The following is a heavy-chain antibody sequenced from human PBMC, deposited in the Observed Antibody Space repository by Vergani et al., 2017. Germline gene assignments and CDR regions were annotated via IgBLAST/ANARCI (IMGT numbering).Heavy chain of an antibody. CDR2: VHTDGTA. Sequence: VQLQESGPGLLKPSETLSLTCSVSGASISSYFWSWIRQPAGKGLEWLGRVHTDGTAYYNPSLRTRVRLSADLSQSQFSLKLSSVTAADTAVYYCARVPRVPAAFYFDYWGQGTLVTVSS. V-gene: IGHV4-4*07. D-gene: IGHD2-2*01. J-gene: IGHJ4*02. CDR1: GASISSYF. CDR3: ARVPRVPAAFYFDY.